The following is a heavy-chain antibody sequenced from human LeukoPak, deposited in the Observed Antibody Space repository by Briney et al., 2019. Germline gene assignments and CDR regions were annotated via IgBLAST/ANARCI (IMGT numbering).Heavy chain of an antibody. V-gene: IGHV3-30*18. CDR1: GFTVRSNY. J-gene: IGHJ4*02. CDR2: ISYDGSNK. CDR3: AKEPFDY. Sequence: PGGSLRLSCAASGFTVRSNYMSWVRQAPGKGLEWVAVISYDGSNKYYADSVKGRFTISRDNSKNTLYLQMNSLRAEDTAVYYCAKEPFDYWGQGTLVTVSS.